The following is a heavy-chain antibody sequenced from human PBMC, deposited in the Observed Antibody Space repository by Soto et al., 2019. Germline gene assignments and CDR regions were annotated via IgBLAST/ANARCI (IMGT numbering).Heavy chain of an antibody. D-gene: IGHD2-2*01. J-gene: IGHJ4*02. CDR2: IIPIFGTA. CDR3: AGDGGYCSSTSCPGDY. V-gene: IGHV1-69*06. Sequence: GASVKVSCKASGGTFSSYAISWVRQAPGQGLEWMGGIIPIFGTANYAQKFQGRVTITADKSTSTAYMELSSLRSEDTAVYYCAGDGGYCSSTSCPGDYWGQGTLVTVSS. CDR1: GGTFSSYA.